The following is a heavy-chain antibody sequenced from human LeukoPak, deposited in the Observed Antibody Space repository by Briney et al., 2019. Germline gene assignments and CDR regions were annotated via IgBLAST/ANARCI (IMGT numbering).Heavy chain of an antibody. J-gene: IGHJ4*02. V-gene: IGHV3-21*01. CDR2: ISSSSSYI. Sequence: GGSLRLSCVASGFTFSIYSMNWVRQAPGKGLEWVSSISSSSSYIFYADSVKGRFTISRDNAKNSLYLQMNSLTAEDTAMYYCARRGVEYGRSSGVDYWGQGTLVTVSS. D-gene: IGHD6-6*01. CDR1: GFTFSIYS. CDR3: ARRGVEYGRSSGVDY.